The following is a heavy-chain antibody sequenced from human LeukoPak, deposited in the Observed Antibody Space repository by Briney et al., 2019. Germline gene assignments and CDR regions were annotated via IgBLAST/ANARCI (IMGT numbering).Heavy chain of an antibody. J-gene: IGHJ4*02. CDR3: ARDPLYGSGSYYPRLWDY. V-gene: IGHV1-69*04. CDR2: IIPILGIA. Sequence: GASVKVSCKASGGTFSSYAISWVRQAPGQGLEWMGRIIPILGIANYAQKFQGRVTITADKSTSTAYMELSSLRSEDTAVYYCARDPLYGSGSYYPRLWDYWGQGTLVTVSS. D-gene: IGHD3-10*01. CDR1: GGTFSSYA.